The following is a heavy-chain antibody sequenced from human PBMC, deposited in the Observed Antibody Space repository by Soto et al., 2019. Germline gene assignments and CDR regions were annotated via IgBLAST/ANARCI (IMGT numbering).Heavy chain of an antibody. CDR2: IYYSGST. CDR3: ARVGDDYGDYSCMDV. J-gene: IGHJ6*02. CDR1: GGSISSYY. Sequence: ETLSLTCTVSGGSISSYYWSWIRQSQGKGIEWIVYIYYSGSTNYNPSLKSRVTMSVDKSKNQFSLKKSSVTAADTAVYYCARVGDDYGDYSCMDVWGQGTTFTVSS. V-gene: IGHV4-59*01. D-gene: IGHD4-17*01.